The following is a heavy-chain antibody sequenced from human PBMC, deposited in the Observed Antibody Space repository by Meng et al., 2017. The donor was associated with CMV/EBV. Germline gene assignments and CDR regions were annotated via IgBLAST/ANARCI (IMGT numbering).Heavy chain of an antibody. CDR3: ARALPKSITIFGVVHDY. CDR2: IYYSGST. CDR1: GFTFSSYA. D-gene: IGHD3-3*01. J-gene: IGHJ4*02. Sequence: ESLKISCAASGFTFSSYAMSWIRQPPGKGLEWIGYIYYSGSTNYNPSLKSRVTISVDTSKNQFSLKLSSVTAADTAVYYCARALPKSITIFGVVHDYWGQGTLVTVSS. V-gene: IGHV4-59*01.